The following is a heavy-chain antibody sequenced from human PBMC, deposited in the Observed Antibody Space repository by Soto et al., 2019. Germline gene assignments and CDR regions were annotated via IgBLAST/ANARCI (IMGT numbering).Heavy chain of an antibody. CDR1: GVTFSSYA. V-gene: IGHV1-69*06. J-gene: IGHJ5*02. D-gene: IGHD6-13*01. Sequence: SVKVSCKASGVTFSSYAISWVRQAPGQGLEWMGGIIPIFGTANYAQKFQGRVTITADKSTSTAYMELSSLRSEDTAVYYCARDEAIAAAGTWGQGTLVTVSS. CDR3: ARDEAIAAAGT. CDR2: IIPIFGTA.